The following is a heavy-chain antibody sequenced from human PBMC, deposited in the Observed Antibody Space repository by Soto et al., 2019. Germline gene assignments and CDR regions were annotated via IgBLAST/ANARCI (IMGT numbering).Heavy chain of an antibody. CDR3: ARQLYYYDSSGPDPRYWYFDL. CDR2: IYPGDSDT. V-gene: IGHV5-51*01. CDR1: GYSFTSYW. D-gene: IGHD3-22*01. J-gene: IGHJ2*01. Sequence: GESLKISCKGSGYSFTSYWIGWVRQMPGKGLEWKRIIYPGDSDTRNSPSFQGQVTISADKSISTAYLQWSSLKASATAMYYFARQLYYYDSSGPDPRYWYFDLGGRGTLVTGSS.